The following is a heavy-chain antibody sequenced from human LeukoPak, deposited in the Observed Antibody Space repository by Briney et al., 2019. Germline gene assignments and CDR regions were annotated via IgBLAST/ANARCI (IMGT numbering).Heavy chain of an antibody. Sequence: ASVKVSCKASGYTFTSYDINWVRQATGQGLEWMGWMNPNSGNTGYAQKFQGRVTMTRNTSISTAYMELSSLRSEDTAVYYCARGRGGDSSGYWLSDAFDIWGQGTMVTVSS. D-gene: IGHD3-22*01. V-gene: IGHV1-8*01. CDR2: MNPNSGNT. J-gene: IGHJ3*02. CDR3: ARGRGGDSSGYWLSDAFDI. CDR1: GYTFTSYD.